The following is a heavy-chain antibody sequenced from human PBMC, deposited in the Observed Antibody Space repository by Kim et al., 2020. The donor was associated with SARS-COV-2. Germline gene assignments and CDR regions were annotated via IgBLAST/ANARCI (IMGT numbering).Heavy chain of an antibody. J-gene: IGHJ5*02. V-gene: IGHV4-31*03. CDR2: IYYSGST. CDR3: ARGGSYYYDSRSYWFDP. Sequence: SETLSLTCTVSGGSISSGGYYWSWIRQHPGKGLEWIGYIYYSGSTYYNPSLKSRVTISVDTSKNQFSLKLSSVTAADTAVYYCARGGSYYYDSRSYWFDPWGQGTLVTVSS. CDR1: GGSISSGGYY. D-gene: IGHD3-22*01.